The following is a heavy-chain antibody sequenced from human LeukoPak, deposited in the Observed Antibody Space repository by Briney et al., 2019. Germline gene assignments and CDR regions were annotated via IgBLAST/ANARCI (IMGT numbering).Heavy chain of an antibody. CDR1: GFIVSSGF. D-gene: IGHD3-16*01. J-gene: IGHJ5*02. CDR3: ATSRGAS. Sequence: GGSLRLSCAASGFIVSSGFMSWVRQAPGKGLEWVSLISSDGATYYADSVKGRFTISRDSFKKTLSLQMNSLRAEDTAVYYCATSRGASWGPGTLVTVSS. V-gene: IGHV3-53*01. CDR2: ISSDGAT.